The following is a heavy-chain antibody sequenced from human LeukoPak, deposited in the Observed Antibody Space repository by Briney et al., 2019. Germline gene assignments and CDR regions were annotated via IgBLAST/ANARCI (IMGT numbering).Heavy chain of an antibody. Sequence: QPGRSLRLSCAASGFTFDDYAMHWVRQAPGKGLEWVSGISWNSGSIGYADSVKGRFTISRDNAKNSLYLQMSSLRAEDTAIYYCARGVPTGIDYFDYWGQGTLATVSS. CDR3: ARGVPTGIDYFDY. V-gene: IGHV3-9*01. D-gene: IGHD1-1*01. CDR2: ISWNSGSI. CDR1: GFTFDDYA. J-gene: IGHJ4*02.